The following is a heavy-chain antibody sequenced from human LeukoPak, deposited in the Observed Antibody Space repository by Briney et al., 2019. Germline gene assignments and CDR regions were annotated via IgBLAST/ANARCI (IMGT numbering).Heavy chain of an antibody. V-gene: IGHV3-13*01. Sequence: GGSLRLSCAASGFTFSSHDMHWVRQATGTGLEWVSAIGTADDTYYAGSVEGRFTISREDAWNSVYLQLNNLRVGDTAIYYCARDRPGAQGFDSWGQGTLVTVSS. J-gene: IGHJ4*02. D-gene: IGHD4/OR15-4a*01. CDR3: ARDRPGAQGFDS. CDR1: GFTFSSHD. CDR2: IGTADDT.